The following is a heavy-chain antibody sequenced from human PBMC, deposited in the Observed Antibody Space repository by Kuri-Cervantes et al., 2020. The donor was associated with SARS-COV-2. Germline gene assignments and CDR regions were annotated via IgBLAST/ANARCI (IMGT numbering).Heavy chain of an antibody. Sequence: GGSLRLSCAASGSTVSSNYMSWVRQAPGKGLEWVSVIYSGGSTYYADSVKGRFTISRDNSKNTLYLQMNSLRAEDTAVYYCAKDSALVVAAPILSFLDYWGQGTLVTVSS. D-gene: IGHD2-15*01. CDR3: AKDSALVVAAPILSFLDY. V-gene: IGHV3-53*05. CDR1: GSTVSSNY. J-gene: IGHJ4*02. CDR2: IYSGGST.